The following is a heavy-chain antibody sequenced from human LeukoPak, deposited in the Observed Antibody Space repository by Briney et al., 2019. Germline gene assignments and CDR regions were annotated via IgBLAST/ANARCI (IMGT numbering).Heavy chain of an antibody. CDR2: ISAYNGNT. D-gene: IGHD6-13*01. J-gene: IGHJ6*02. Sequence: ASVKVSCKASGYTFTSYGISWVRQAPGQGLEWMGWISAYNGNTNYAQKLQGRVTMTRDTSTSTVYMELSSLRSEDTAVYYCARDWAAAGTGLYYYGMDVWGQGTTVTVSS. CDR3: ARDWAAAGTGLYYYGMDV. V-gene: IGHV1-18*01. CDR1: GYTFTSYG.